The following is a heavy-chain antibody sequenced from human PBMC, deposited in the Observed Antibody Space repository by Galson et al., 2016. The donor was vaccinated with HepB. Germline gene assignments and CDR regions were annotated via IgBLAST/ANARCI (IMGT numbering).Heavy chain of an antibody. V-gene: IGHV1-3*04. CDR1: GYTFTNYP. CDR2: IRTGDGYT. CDR3: AKEMNAFDI. J-gene: IGHJ3*02. Sequence: SGYTFTNYPMHWVRQAPGQRLEWMGWIRTGDGYTTYSQDFQGRVTITRDTSASTAYMELSSLRSEDTAVYYCAKEMNAFDIWGLGTVVTVSS.